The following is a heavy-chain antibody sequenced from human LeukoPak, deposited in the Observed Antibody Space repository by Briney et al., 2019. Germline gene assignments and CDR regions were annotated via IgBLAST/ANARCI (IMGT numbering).Heavy chain of an antibody. V-gene: IGHV3-15*01. D-gene: IGHD1/OR15-1a*01. Sequence: AGGSLRLSCAASGFTFSNAWMSWVRQAPGKGLEWVGRIKSKTDGGTTDYAAPVKGRFTISRDDSKNTLYLQMNSLKTEDTAVYYCTTGRGDNNKNLYDYWGQGTLVTVSS. CDR1: GFTFSNAW. CDR3: TTGRGDNNKNLYDY. CDR2: IKSKTDGGTT. J-gene: IGHJ4*02.